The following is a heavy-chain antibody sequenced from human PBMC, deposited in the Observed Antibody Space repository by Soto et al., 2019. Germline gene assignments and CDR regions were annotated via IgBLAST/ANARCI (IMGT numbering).Heavy chain of an antibody. CDR2: IFHDGTA. D-gene: IGHD3-22*01. V-gene: IGHV4-4*02. CDR3: VRATYFSDSSGYTRCFDY. J-gene: IGHJ4*02. Sequence: PSETLSLTCAVSGVSISSGNWWTWVRQTPQRGLEYIGEIFHDGTANYYPSFERRVAISVDTSKNQFSLKLTSVTAEDTAVYYCVRATYFSDSSGYTRCFDYWGQGTLVTVSS. CDR1: GVSISSGNW.